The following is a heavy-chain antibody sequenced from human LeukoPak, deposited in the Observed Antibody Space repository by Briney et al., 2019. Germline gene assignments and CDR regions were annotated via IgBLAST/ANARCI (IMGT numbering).Heavy chain of an antibody. Sequence: SSETLSLTCTVSGGSISSSSYYWGWIRQPPGKGLEWIGSIYYSGSTYYSPSLKSRVTISVDTSKNQFSLKLSSVTAADTAVYYCARHQYGYSYDKGYLLDYWGQGTLVTVSS. J-gene: IGHJ4*02. CDR1: GGSISSSSYY. CDR2: IYYSGST. CDR3: ARHQYGYSYDKGYLLDY. D-gene: IGHD5-18*01. V-gene: IGHV4-39*01.